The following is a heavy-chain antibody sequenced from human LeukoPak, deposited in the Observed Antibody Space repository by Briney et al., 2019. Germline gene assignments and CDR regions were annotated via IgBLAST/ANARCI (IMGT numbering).Heavy chain of an antibody. V-gene: IGHV3-64D*06. D-gene: IGHD3-10*01. CDR2: ICSNGGST. CDR3: VKRLAGTYYFDY. Sequence: PGGSLRLSCSASGFTFSSYGMHWVRQAPGEGLEYVSVICSNGGSTDYADSVKGRFTISRDNSKNTLYLQMSSLRVEDTAVYYCVKRLAGTYYFDYWGQGTLVTVSS. CDR1: GFTFSSYG. J-gene: IGHJ4*02.